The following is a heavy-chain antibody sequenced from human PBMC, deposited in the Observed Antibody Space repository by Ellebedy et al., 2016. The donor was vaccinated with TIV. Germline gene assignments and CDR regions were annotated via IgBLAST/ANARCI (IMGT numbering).Heavy chain of an antibody. CDR2: ISSSSSYI. CDR3: ARDREGDYGMDV. Sequence: GGSLRLXCAASGFTFSSYSMNWVRQAPGKGLEWVSSISSSSSYIYYADSVKGRFTISRDNAKNSLYLQMNSLRVEDTAVYYCARDREGDYGMDVWGQGTTVTVSS. CDR1: GFTFSSYS. J-gene: IGHJ6*02. D-gene: IGHD3-10*01. V-gene: IGHV3-21*01.